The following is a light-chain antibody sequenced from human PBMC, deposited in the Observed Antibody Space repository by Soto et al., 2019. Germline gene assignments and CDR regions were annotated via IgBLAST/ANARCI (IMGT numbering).Light chain of an antibody. Sequence: QSVLTQPPSVSEAPGQRVTISCTGSSSNIGAGYEAHWYQQVPGTAPKLLIYENNNRPSGVPDRFSGSKSGTSASLAITGLQAEEEAEYYCQSYDSSLSGYVFGTGTNLTVL. V-gene: IGLV1-40*01. CDR2: ENN. CDR3: QSYDSSLSGYV. CDR1: SSNIGAGYE. J-gene: IGLJ1*01.